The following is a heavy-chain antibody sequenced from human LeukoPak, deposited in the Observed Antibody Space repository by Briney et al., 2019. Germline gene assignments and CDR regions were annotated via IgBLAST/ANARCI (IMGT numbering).Heavy chain of an antibody. CDR3: ARAWANDYDSNGYHDC. D-gene: IGHD3-22*01. CDR1: GYTFTSYG. J-gene: IGHJ4*02. V-gene: IGHV1-18*01. CDR2: ISANCGNT. Sequence: ASVKVSCKASGYTFTSYGISWVRQAPGQGLEWMAWISANCGNTNYAQKVQGRVTMTTDTSTSTAYMELRSLRSDDTAVYYCARAWANDYDSNGYHDCWGQGTLVTVSS.